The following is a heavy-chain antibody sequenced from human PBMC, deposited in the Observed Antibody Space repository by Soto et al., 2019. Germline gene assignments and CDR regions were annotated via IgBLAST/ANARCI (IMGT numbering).Heavy chain of an antibody. CDR2: IYSGGST. CDR3: ARAPIPFSESSSWPHYFDY. V-gene: IGHV3-53*04. J-gene: IGHJ4*02. Sequence: EVQLVESGGGLVQPGGSLRLSCAASGFTVSSNYMSWVRQAPGKGLKWVSVIYSGGSTYYADSVKGRFTISRHNSKNTLYLQMNSLRAEDTDVYYCARAPIPFSESSSWPHYFDYWGQGTLVTVSS. CDR1: GFTVSSNY. D-gene: IGHD6-13*01.